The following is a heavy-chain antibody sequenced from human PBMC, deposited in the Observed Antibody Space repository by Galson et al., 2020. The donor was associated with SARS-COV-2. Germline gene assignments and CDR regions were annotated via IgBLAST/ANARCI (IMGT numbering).Heavy chain of an antibody. D-gene: IGHD3-10*01. V-gene: IGHV3-33*01. CDR1: GFTFSSYG. CDR3: ARDFELWFGESPQGGGMDV. J-gene: IGHJ6*02. Sequence: QLGESLKISCAASGFTFSSYGMHWVRQAPGKGLEWVAVIWYDGSNKYYADSVKGQFTISRDNSKNTLYLQMNSLRAEDTAVYYCARDFELWFGESPQGGGMDVWGQGTTVTVSS. CDR2: IWYDGSNK.